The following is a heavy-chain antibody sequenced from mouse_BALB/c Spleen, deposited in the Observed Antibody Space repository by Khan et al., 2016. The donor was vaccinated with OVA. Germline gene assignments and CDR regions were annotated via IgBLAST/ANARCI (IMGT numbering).Heavy chain of an antibody. J-gene: IGHJ4*01. CDR2: ISSGGSYT. CDR3: TRLPDCDEMSGMVN. CDR1: GFTFSSYG. D-gene: IGHD2-13*01. Sequence: EVQLVESGGDLVKPGGSLKLSCAASGFTFSSYGMSWVRQTPDKRLEWVAAISSGGSYTYYPDSLKGRFTISRDNAKNTLYLQMSSLKSEDTAMYYCTRLPDCDEMSGMVNWGQGTSVTVSS. V-gene: IGHV5-6*01.